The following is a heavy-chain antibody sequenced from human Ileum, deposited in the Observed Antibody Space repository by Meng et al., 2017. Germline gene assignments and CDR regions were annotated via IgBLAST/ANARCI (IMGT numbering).Heavy chain of an antibody. CDR3: ARTSGWFYY. V-gene: IGHV4-34*01. J-gene: IGHJ4*02. CDR1: GGSFSGYY. CDR2: INHSGST. Sequence: QVELPQWGAGLLKPSETLSLTCAVYGGSFSGYYWSWIRQPPGKGLEWIGEINHSGSTNYNPSLKSRVTISVDTSKNQFSLKLSSVTAADTAVYYCARTSGWFYYWGQGTLVTVSS. D-gene: IGHD6-19*01.